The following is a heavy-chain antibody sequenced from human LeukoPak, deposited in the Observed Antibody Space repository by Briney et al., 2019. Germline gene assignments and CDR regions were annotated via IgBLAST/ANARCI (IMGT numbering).Heavy chain of an antibody. CDR2: ISGNGGDK. D-gene: IGHD3-10*01. V-gene: IGHV3-11*01. Sequence: PGGSLRLSCAASGFSFGGHYMSWLRRAPGKGPEWISDISGNGGDKSYADSVKGRFTISRDNSKNSLHLQMNSLRVEDTAVYHCVRHSGRAGGEWGQGTLIAVSS. CDR1: GFSFGGHY. CDR3: VRHSGRAGGE. J-gene: IGHJ4*02.